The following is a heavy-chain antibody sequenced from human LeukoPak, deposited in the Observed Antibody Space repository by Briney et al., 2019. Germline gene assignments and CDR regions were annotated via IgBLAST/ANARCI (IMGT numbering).Heavy chain of an antibody. CDR3: ARHASYFGSGHDY. D-gene: IGHD3-10*01. V-gene: IGHV4-34*01. CDR2: INHSGST. CDR1: GGSFSGYY. J-gene: IGHJ4*01. Sequence: SETLSLTCAVYGGSFSGYYWSWIRQPPGKGLEWIGEINHSGSTNYNPSLKSRVTISVDTSKNQFSLKLNSVTAADTAVYYCARHASYFGSGHDYWGHGTLVTVSS.